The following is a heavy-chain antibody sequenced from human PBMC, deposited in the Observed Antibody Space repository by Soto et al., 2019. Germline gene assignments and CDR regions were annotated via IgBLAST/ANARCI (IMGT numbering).Heavy chain of an antibody. J-gene: IGHJ6*02. CDR1: GYTFTGYY. V-gene: IGHV1-2*04. D-gene: IGHD5-12*01. Sequence: ASVKVSCKASGYTFTGYYMHWVRQAPGQGLEWMGWINPNSGGTNYAQKFQGWVTMTRDTSISTAYMELSSLRSEDTAVYYCARGRYSGYDYYYYYGMDVWGQGTTVTVSS. CDR2: INPNSGGT. CDR3: ARGRYSGYDYYYYYGMDV.